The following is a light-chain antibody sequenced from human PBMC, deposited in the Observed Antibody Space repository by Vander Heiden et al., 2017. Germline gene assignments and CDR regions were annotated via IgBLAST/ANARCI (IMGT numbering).Light chain of an antibody. Sequence: DIQMTLSPSSLSASVGDRVTITCRASKDIGKYLAWYQQKPAKVPQLPIYSASTLQLGVSSRFSGSGSGTDFALTISGLQPEDVATYYCQKYDDDPWTFGPGTKVEVK. V-gene: IGKV1-27*01. CDR3: QKYDDDPWT. J-gene: IGKJ1*01. CDR2: SAS. CDR1: KDIGKY.